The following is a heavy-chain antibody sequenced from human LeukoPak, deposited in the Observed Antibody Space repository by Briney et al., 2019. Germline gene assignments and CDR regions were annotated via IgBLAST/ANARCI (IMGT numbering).Heavy chain of an antibody. CDR3: ARGCGTDCPNAEYFQH. V-gene: IGHV1-3*01. D-gene: IGHD2-21*02. J-gene: IGHJ1*01. Sequence: ASVKVSCKASGYTFTSYGISWVRQAPGQGLEWMGWINAGNGNTKYSQKFQGRVSITRDTSASTAYMELSSLRSEDTAVYYCARGCGTDCPNAEYFQHWGQGTLVTVSS. CDR1: GYTFTSYG. CDR2: INAGNGNT.